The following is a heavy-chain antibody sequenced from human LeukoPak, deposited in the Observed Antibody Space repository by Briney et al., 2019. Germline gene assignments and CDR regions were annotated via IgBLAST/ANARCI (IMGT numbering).Heavy chain of an antibody. CDR1: GFTFSRNW. V-gene: IGHV3-74*01. CDR3: AKVLPTYCSSTSCYGGFDP. D-gene: IGHD2-2*01. Sequence: GGSLRLSCAASGFTFSRNWMHWVRQAPGKGLVWVSRINSDGSITNYADSVKGRFTISRDNSKNTLYLQMNSLRAEDTAVYYCAKVLPTYCSSTSCYGGFDPWGQGTLVTVSS. CDR2: INSDGSIT. J-gene: IGHJ5*02.